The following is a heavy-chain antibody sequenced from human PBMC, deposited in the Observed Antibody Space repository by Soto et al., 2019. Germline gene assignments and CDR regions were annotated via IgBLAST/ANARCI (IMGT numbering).Heavy chain of an antibody. CDR2: SGSGAST. J-gene: IGHJ4*02. V-gene: IGHV3-23*01. CDR3: AKTPGVITVITSFDH. Sequence: GGSLRLSCTVSGFMLSTYSMNWVRQAPGRGLEWISGSGASTYDADSVKGRFTISRDNSNNTLYLQMNSLRAEDTAVYYCAKTPGVITVITSFDHWGQGTPVTVSS. CDR1: GFMLSTYS. D-gene: IGHD3-16*01.